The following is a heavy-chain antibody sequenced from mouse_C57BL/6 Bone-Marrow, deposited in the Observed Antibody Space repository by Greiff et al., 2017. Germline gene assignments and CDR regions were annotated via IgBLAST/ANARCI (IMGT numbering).Heavy chain of an antibody. CDR1: GYTFTSYW. CDR3: ARSYYSSVDYFDY. D-gene: IGHD2-5*01. Sequence: VQLQQPGAELVKPGASVKMSCKASGYTFTSYWITWVKQRPGQGLEWIGDICPGSGSTNYDEKFKSKATLTVDTSSSTSYMQLSSLTYEDSAVYYCARSYYSSVDYFDYWGQGTTLTVSS. CDR2: ICPGSGST. V-gene: IGHV1-55*01. J-gene: IGHJ2*01.